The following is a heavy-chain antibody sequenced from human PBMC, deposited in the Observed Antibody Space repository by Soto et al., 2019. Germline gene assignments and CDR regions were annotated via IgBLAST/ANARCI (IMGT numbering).Heavy chain of an antibody. V-gene: IGHV3-74*01. D-gene: IGHD3-22*01. CDR1: GFTISSYW. CDR2: INGDGSST. Sequence: PGGSLRLSCVVSGFTISSYWMHWVRQAPGKGLVWVSRINGDGSSTNYADSVKGRFTISRDNAKNTLYLQMNSLRAEDTAVYYCAKDPFDSSGPTSYNWFDPWGQGTLVTVSS. J-gene: IGHJ5*02. CDR3: AKDPFDSSGPTSYNWFDP.